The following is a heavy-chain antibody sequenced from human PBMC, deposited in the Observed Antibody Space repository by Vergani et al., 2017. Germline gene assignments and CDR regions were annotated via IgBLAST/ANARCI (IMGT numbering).Heavy chain of an antibody. CDR1: GYSISTGYQ. J-gene: IGHJ4*02. CDR3: VRRMAVAVAGSFDL. Sequence: QVQLQESGPGLAKPSETLSLMCNVSGYSISTGYQWGWIPQPPGQGLEWIGNIYHTGTTYYNPSLKGRITISVDTSKDQFSLKLTSVSAADTARYYSVRRMAVAVAGSFDLWGQGTLVTVSS. D-gene: IGHD6-19*01. CDR2: IYHTGTT. V-gene: IGHV4-38-2*02.